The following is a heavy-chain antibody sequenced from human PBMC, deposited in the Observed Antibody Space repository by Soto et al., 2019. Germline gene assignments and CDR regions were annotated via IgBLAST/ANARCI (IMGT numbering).Heavy chain of an antibody. CDR2: INPNSGGT. CDR3: ARGLQTFGPGNDAFDI. V-gene: IGHV1-2*04. D-gene: IGHD3-10*01. J-gene: IGHJ3*02. CDR1: GYTFTGYY. Sequence: GASVKVSCKASGYTFTGYYMHWVRQAPGQGLEWMGWINPNSGGTNYAQKFQGWATMTRDTSISTAYMELSRLRSDDTAVYYCARGLQTFGPGNDAFDIWGQGTMVTVSS.